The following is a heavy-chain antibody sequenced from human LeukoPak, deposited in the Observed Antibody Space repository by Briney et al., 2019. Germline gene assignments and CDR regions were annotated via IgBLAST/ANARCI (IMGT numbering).Heavy chain of an antibody. V-gene: IGHV4-34*01. CDR3: ARGGIYCSGGSCYVYDY. D-gene: IGHD2-15*01. J-gene: IGHJ4*02. CDR1: GGSFSGYY. Sequence: SETLSLTCAVYGGSFSGYYWSWIRQPPGKGLEWIGEINHSGSTNYNPSLKSRVTISVDTSKNQFSLKLSSVTAADTVVYYCARGGIYCSGGSCYVYDYWGQGTLVTVSS. CDR2: INHSGST.